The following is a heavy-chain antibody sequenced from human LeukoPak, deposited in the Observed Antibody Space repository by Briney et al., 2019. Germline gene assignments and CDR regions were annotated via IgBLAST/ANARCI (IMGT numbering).Heavy chain of an antibody. CDR1: GYTFTGYY. D-gene: IGHD3-22*01. V-gene: IGHV1-2*02. Sequence: ASVKVSCKASGYTFTGYYMHWVRQAPGQGLEWMGWINPNSGGTNYAQKFQGRVTMTRDPSIRPAYMELSRLSSDNTAGYYCARASRISGDYYDRSGYYLGDYWGQGTLVTVSS. CDR3: ARASRISGDYYDRSGYYLGDY. CDR2: INPNSGGT. J-gene: IGHJ4*02.